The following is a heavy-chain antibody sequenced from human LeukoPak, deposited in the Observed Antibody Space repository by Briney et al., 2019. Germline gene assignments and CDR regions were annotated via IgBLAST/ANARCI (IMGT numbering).Heavy chain of an antibody. J-gene: IGHJ4*02. CDR2: INPDTGDK. Sequence: EASVKVSCKASGYTFTNYHINWVRQASGQGLEWMTWINPDTGDKGYARKFQDRVTITTDTSISTAYMELSSLSSEDTAVYFRARTTSMTASGYDYWGQGTLVTVSS. CDR3: ARTTSMTASGYDY. CDR1: GYTFTNYH. V-gene: IGHV1-8*03. D-gene: IGHD2-21*02.